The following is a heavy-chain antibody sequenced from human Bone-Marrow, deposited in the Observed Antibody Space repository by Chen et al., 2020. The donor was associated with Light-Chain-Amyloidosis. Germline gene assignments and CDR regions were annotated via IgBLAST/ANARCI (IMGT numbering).Heavy chain of an antibody. V-gene: IGHV3-48*03. J-gene: IGHJ3*02. CDR3: ARSCGAQLVHGAFDI. CDR2: ISSSGSTI. D-gene: IGHD6-6*01. CDR1: GFTFSSYE. Sequence: EVQLVESGGGLVQPGGSLRLSCAASGFTFSSYEMNWVRQAPGKGLEWVSYISSSGSTIYYADSVKGRFTISRDNAKNSLYLXXXXXRXEXTAVYYCARSCGAQLVHGAFDIWGQGTMVTVSS.